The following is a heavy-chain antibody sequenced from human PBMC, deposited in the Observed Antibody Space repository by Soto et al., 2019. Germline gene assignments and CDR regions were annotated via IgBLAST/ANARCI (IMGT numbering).Heavy chain of an antibody. CDR2: IKRKIDRETT. J-gene: IGHJ4*02. CDR1: GFAFRGAW. Sequence: GGSLRLSCAVSGFAFRGAWLTWVRQAPGKGLEWVGRIKRKIDRETTDYAAPVKGRFTISRDDAKNTLYLQMNSLKTEDTARYYCNIATERTEIDYWVQGALGTVSP. D-gene: IGHD1-1*01. V-gene: IGHV3-15*01. CDR3: NIATERTEIDY.